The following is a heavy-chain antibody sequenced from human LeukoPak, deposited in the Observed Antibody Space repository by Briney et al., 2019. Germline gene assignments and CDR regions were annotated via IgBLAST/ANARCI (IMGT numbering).Heavy chain of an antibody. CDR2: IIPIFGTT. CDR3: ATKSIFGAFDI. Sequence: SVKVSCKASGGTFSNYAVSWVRQAPGQGLEWMGGIIPIFGTTNYAQKFQGRVTMTEDTSTDTAYMELSSLRSEDTAVYYCATKSIFGAFDIWGQGTMVTVSS. J-gene: IGHJ3*02. CDR1: GGTFSNYA. D-gene: IGHD3-9*01. V-gene: IGHV1-69*06.